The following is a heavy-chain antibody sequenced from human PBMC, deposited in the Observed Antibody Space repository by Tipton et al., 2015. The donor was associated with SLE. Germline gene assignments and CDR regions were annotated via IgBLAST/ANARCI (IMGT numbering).Heavy chain of an antibody. CDR3: ARGYLDRSSVHYGVDV. V-gene: IGHV4-39*01. J-gene: IGHJ6*02. D-gene: IGHD3/OR15-3a*01. Sequence: TLSLTCTVSGGSIRSRSHYWGWIRQPPGKGLEWIGSMYYSENTYYNPSLKSRVTISVDTSKNQFSLKLTSVTAADTAVYYCARGYLDRSSVHYGVDVWGQGTTVTVSS. CDR2: MYYSENT. CDR1: GGSIRSRSHY.